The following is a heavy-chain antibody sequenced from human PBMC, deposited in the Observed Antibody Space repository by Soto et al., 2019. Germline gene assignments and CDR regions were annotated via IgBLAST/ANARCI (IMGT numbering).Heavy chain of an antibody. V-gene: IGHV3-15*01. J-gene: IGHJ4*02. D-gene: IGHD6-6*01. Sequence: EVQLVESGGGLVIPGGSLRLSCAASGFTFSNAWLSWVRQAPGKGLEWVGRIKSKTDGRTTDYTAPVKGRFTISRDDSKNTRYVQMNSLKIENAAVYYCTTGSTSTKNYWGQGTLVTVSS. CDR1: GFTFSNAW. CDR2: IKSKTDGRTT. CDR3: TTGSTSTKNY.